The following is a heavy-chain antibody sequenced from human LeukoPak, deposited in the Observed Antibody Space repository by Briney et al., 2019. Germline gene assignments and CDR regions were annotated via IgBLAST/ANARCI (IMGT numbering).Heavy chain of an antibody. CDR2: ISGSGGST. V-gene: IGHV3-23*01. CDR1: GYTFSSYA. J-gene: IGHJ4*02. Sequence: GGSLRLSCAASGYTFSSYAMSWVRQAPGKGLEWVSAISGSGGSTYYADSVKGRFTISRDNSKNTLYLQMNSLRAEDTAVYYCAKETLPGIAVAGTVYWGQGTLVTVSS. CDR3: AKETLPGIAVAGTVY. D-gene: IGHD6-19*01.